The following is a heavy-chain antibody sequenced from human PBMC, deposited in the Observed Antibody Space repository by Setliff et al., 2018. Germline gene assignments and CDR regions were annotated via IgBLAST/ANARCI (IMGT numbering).Heavy chain of an antibody. Sequence: SETLSLTCTVSGGSISSGTYYWSWIRQPAGKGLEWIGRLHTSGSIDYNPSLKSRVTISSDTSKNELSLKLTSVTAADTAVYYCARERYFDWFFEDWGHGTLVTVSS. D-gene: IGHD3-9*01. CDR1: GGSISSGTYY. V-gene: IGHV4-61*02. J-gene: IGHJ4*01. CDR2: LHTSGSI. CDR3: ARERYFDWFFED.